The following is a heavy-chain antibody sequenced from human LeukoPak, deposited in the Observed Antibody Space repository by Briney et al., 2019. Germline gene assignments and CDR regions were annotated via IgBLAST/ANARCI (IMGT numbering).Heavy chain of an antibody. D-gene: IGHD5-24*01. V-gene: IGHV3-23*01. CDR3: VKDDGWVQYAN. Sequence: GGSLRLSCAASGFTFSNHGMNWVRQAPGKGLEWVSGIRTDGVTTYYADSVKSRFIISRDNSQNTVWLQMNSLSAEDAAVYYCVKDDGWVQYANWGQGTLVTVSS. CDR2: IRTDGVTT. J-gene: IGHJ4*02. CDR1: GFTFSNHG.